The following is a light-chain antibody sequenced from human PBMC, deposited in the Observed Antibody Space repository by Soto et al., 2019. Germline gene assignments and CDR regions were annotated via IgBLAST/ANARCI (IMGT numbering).Light chain of an antibody. Sequence: QSVLTQPPSASGTPGQRVTISCSASSSNIGSNIVNWYQQLPGTAPKLLIYNSNQRPSGVPDRFSGSKSGTSASLAISGLQSEAEADYYCAAWDDSLNGLFVFGTGTKVTVL. J-gene: IGLJ1*01. V-gene: IGLV1-44*01. CDR2: NSN. CDR3: AAWDDSLNGLFV. CDR1: SSNIGSNI.